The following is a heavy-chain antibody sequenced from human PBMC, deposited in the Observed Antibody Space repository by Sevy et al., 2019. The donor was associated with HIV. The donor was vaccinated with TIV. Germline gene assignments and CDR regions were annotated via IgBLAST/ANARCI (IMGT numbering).Heavy chain of an antibody. J-gene: IGHJ5*02. V-gene: IGHV1-18*01. D-gene: IGHD6-19*01. CDR2: ISAYNGNT. CDR3: ARESSGWYGLGNWFDP. Sequence: ASVKVSCKASGYTFTSYGISWVRQAPGQGLEWMGWISAYNGNTNYAQKLQGRVTMTTDTSTSTAYMELRSLRSDDTAVYYCARESSGWYGLGNWFDPWGQGTLVTVSS. CDR1: GYTFTSYG.